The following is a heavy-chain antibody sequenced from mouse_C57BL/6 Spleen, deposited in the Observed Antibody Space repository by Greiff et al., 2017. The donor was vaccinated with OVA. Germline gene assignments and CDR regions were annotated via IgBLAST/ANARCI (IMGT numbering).Heavy chain of an antibody. CDR3: VRGVYDFDATELGY. D-gene: IGHD2-4*01. Sequence: EVQGVESGGGLVQPKGSLKLSCAASGFTFNTYAMHWVRQAPGKGLEWVARIRSKSSNYATYYADSVKDRFTISRDDSQSMLYLQMNNLKSEDTAMYYCVRGVYDFDATELGYWGQGTTLTVSS. CDR1: GFTFNTYA. CDR2: IRSKSSNYAT. J-gene: IGHJ2*01. V-gene: IGHV10-3*01.